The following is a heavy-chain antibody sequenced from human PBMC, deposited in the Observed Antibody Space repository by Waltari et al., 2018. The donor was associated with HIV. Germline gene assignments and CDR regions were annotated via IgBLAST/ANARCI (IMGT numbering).Heavy chain of an antibody. D-gene: IGHD3-9*01. V-gene: IGHV4-30-2*01. Sequence: QLQLQESGSGLVKPSQTLSLTCAVSGGSISSGGYSWSWIRQPPGKGLEWIGYIYHSGSTYYNPSLKSRVTISVDRSKNQFSLKLSSVTAADTAVYYCASSVLRYFDWPNMDYWGQGTLVTVSS. CDR2: IYHSGST. CDR1: GGSISSGGYS. J-gene: IGHJ4*02. CDR3: ASSVLRYFDWPNMDY.